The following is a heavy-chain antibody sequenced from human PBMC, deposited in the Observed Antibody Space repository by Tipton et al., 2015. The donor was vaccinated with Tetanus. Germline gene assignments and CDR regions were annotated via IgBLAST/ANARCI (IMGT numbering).Heavy chain of an antibody. CDR1: GVTVSGNY. CDR2: IYTGGSA. V-gene: IGHV3-53*01. D-gene: IGHD1-20*01. J-gene: IGHJ4*02. Sequence: SGVTVSGNYMSWVRQAPGKGLEWVSVIYTGGSADYTDSVKGRFTISRDNSNNSLSLQMNSLRIDDTAVYYCAFRTNWRFSRGFDCWGQGILVPVSS. CDR3: AFRTNWRFSRGFDC.